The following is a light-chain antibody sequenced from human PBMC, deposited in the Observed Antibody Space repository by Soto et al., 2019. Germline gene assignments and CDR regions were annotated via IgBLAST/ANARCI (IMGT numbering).Light chain of an antibody. CDR3: QQYNSYSGT. CDR2: DAS. J-gene: IGKJ1*01. V-gene: IGKV1-5*01. CDR1: QSISSW. Sequence: DIQINQKPSTLSATVGEKISITCRASQSISSWLAWYQQKPGKAPKLLIYDASSLESGVPSRFSGSGSGTEYTLTISILQPDHFATYDFQQYNSYSGTFGQGTKVDIK.